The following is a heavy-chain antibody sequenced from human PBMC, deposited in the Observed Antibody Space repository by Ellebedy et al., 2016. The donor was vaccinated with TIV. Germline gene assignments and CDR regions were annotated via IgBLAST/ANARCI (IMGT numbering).Heavy chain of an antibody. CDR3: VARLVPKAYSLLGAFDT. CDR2: ISSDGSNR. V-gene: IGHV3-30*04. Sequence: GESLKISCAASGFSFSTYTMHWVRQAPGKGLEWVAVISSDGSNRYYADSVKGRFTISRDNSKNTLYVQMNSLKAEDTAVYYCVARLVPKAYSLLGAFDTWGQGTMVTVSS. CDR1: GFSFSTYT. J-gene: IGHJ3*02. D-gene: IGHD3-9*01.